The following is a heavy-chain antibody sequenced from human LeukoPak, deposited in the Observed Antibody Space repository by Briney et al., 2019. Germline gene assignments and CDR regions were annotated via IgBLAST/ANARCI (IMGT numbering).Heavy chain of an antibody. J-gene: IGHJ3*02. Sequence: ASVKVSCKASGYTFTGYYMHWVRQAPGQGLEWMGWINPNSGGTNYAQKLQGRVTMTTDTSTSTAYMELRSLRSDDTAVYYCARGDYYDSSGYYYGRAFDIWGQGTMVTVSS. V-gene: IGHV1-2*02. CDR2: INPNSGGT. D-gene: IGHD3-22*01. CDR3: ARGDYYDSSGYYYGRAFDI. CDR1: GYTFTGYY.